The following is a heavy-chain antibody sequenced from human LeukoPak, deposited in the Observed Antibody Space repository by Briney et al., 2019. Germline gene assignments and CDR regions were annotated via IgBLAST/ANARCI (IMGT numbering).Heavy chain of an antibody. CDR3: ARRPVTLTTGTTGDWFDP. CDR1: GGTFSIYT. V-gene: IGHV1-69*13. J-gene: IGHJ5*02. Sequence: ASVKVSFKASGGTFSIYTISWVRHAPGQGLEWMGGIIPIFGTANYAHKFQGRVTITADESTSTAYMELSSLRSADTAVYYCARRPVTLTTGTTGDWFDPWGQGTLVTVSS. D-gene: IGHD1-1*01. CDR2: IIPIFGTA.